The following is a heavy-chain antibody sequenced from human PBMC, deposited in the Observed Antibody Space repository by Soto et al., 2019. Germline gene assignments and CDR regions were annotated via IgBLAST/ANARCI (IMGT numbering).Heavy chain of an antibody. CDR1: GGSISSYY. Sequence: TSETLSLTCTVSGGSISSYYWSWIRQPPGKGLEWIGYIYYSGSTNYNPSLKSRVTISVDTSKNQFSLKLSSVTAADTAVYYCARGSSGFDYWGQGTLVTVSS. CDR2: IYYSGST. CDR3: ARGSSGFDY. J-gene: IGHJ4*02. V-gene: IGHV4-59*01. D-gene: IGHD6-19*01.